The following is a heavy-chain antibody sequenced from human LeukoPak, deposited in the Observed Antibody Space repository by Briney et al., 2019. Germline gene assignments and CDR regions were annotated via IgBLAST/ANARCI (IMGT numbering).Heavy chain of an antibody. Sequence: GGSLRLSXAASGFTVCTNYMSWVRQPPGKGLEWISVIYSGGSTHYADSVKGRFAISRDNSENTLYLQMNSLRAEDTAVYYCARARVGVAGFFDYWGQGTLVTVSS. CDR3: ARARVGVAGFFDY. J-gene: IGHJ4*02. CDR1: GFTVCTNY. CDR2: IYSGGST. D-gene: IGHD1-26*01. V-gene: IGHV3-53*01.